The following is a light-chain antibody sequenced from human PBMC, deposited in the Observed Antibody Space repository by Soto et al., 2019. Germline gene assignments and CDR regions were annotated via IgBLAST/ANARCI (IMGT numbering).Light chain of an antibody. V-gene: IGLV2-8*01. CDR1: SRDIGGYYY. J-gene: IGLJ2*01. Sequence: QSVLTQPPSASGSPGQSVTISCTGTSRDIGGYYYVSWYQQHPGKAPKLILYEVTKRPSGVPDRFSGSKSGNTASLTVSGLQAEDEAEYYCSSYGGSNNLLFGGGTKVTVL. CDR3: SSYGGSNNLL. CDR2: EVT.